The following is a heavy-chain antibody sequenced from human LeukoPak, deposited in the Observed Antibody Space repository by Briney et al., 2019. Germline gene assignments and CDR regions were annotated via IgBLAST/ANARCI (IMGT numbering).Heavy chain of an antibody. Sequence: GGSLRLSCAAPGFTFSSYGMHWVRQAPGKGLEWVAVISYDGSNKYYADSVKGRFTISRDNSKNTLYLQMNSLRAEDTAVYYCARGGDSSGYYYSDYGMDVWGQGTTVTVSS. D-gene: IGHD3-22*01. V-gene: IGHV3-30*03. CDR1: GFTFSSYG. CDR3: ARGGDSSGYYYSDYGMDV. J-gene: IGHJ6*02. CDR2: ISYDGSNK.